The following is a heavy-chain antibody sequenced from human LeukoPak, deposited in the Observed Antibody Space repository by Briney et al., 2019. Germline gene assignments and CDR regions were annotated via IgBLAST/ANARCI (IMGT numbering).Heavy chain of an antibody. V-gene: IGHV3-30*02. CDR3: AKAEGGVQWLQYYFDY. CDR2: IRYDGSNR. J-gene: IGHJ4*02. CDR1: GCTFTSYG. Sequence: GGSLRLSCAASGCTFTSYGMHWVRQAPGKGLEWVAFIRYDGSNRYYAYSVNGRFTISRDNSKNTLYLQMNSLRAEDTAVYYCAKAEGGVQWLQYYFDYWGQGTLVTVSS. D-gene: IGHD6-19*01.